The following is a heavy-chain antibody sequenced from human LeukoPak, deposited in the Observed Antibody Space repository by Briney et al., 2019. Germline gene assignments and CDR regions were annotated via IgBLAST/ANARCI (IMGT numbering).Heavy chain of an antibody. V-gene: IGHV1-69*05. Sequence: SVKVSCKASGGTFSCYAISWVRQAPGQGLEWMGGIIPIFGTANYAQKFQGRVTITTDESTSTTYMELSSLRSEDTAVYYCATDSCSSTSCYFRWFDPWGQGTLVTVSS. D-gene: IGHD2-2*01. CDR2: IIPIFGTA. CDR3: ATDSCSSTSCYFRWFDP. J-gene: IGHJ5*02. CDR1: GGTFSCYA.